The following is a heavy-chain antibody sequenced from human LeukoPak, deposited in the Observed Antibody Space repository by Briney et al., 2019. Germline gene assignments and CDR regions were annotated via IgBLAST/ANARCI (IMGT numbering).Heavy chain of an antibody. J-gene: IGHJ5*02. Sequence: ASVKVSCKASGYTFTGYYMHWVRQAPGQGLEWMGWINPNSGGTNYAQKFQGRVTMTRDTSISTAYMELSRLRSDDTAVYYCARVGGIAARPGNWFDPWGQGTLVIVSS. CDR2: INPNSGGT. CDR3: ARVGGIAARPGNWFDP. D-gene: IGHD6-6*01. CDR1: GYTFTGYY. V-gene: IGHV1-2*02.